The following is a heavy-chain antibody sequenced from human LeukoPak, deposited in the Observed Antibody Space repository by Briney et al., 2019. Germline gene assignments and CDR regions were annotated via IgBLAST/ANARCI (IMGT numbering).Heavy chain of an antibody. Sequence: GGSLRVSRSASGFTFGTFAMDWVRQAPGKGLEYISTISSIGGGTDYADSVKGRFTISRDNSKNTLFLQMSSLRAEDTAVYYCVKFPDWWGQRTLVTVSS. J-gene: IGHJ4*02. CDR1: GFTFGTFA. CDR3: VKFPDW. V-gene: IGHV3-64D*09. D-gene: IGHD3/OR15-3a*01. CDR2: ISSIGGGT.